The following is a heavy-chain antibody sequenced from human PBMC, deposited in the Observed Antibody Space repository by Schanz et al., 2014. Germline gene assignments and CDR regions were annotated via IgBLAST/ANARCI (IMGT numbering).Heavy chain of an antibody. V-gene: IGHV1-46*01. Sequence: QVQLVQSGAEVKKPGASVKLSCKASGYTFTNYYIHWVRQAPGQGLEWMGIINPSGGNANYARKFQGRVTMTRDTSISTAYMEVSSLKSDDTAVYYCATTGYCTGDSCYSFVYFDYWGQGTLVTVSS. CDR2: INPSGGNA. CDR3: ATTGYCTGDSCYSFVYFDY. J-gene: IGHJ4*02. D-gene: IGHD2-15*01. CDR1: GYTFTNYY.